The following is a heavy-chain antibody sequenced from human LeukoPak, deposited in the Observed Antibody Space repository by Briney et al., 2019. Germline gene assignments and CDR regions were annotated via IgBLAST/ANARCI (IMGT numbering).Heavy chain of an antibody. V-gene: IGHV3-23*01. CDR2: IPGSGGSA. CDR3: ARDLEQQPRGYFDL. J-gene: IGHJ2*01. D-gene: IGHD6-13*01. Sequence: PGGSLRLSCAASGFTFSSYAMSWVRQAPGKGLEWVSAIPGSGGSAYYADSVKGRFTISRDSSKNTLYLQMNSLRAEDTAVFYCARDLEQQPRGYFDLWGRGTLVTVSS. CDR1: GFTFSSYA.